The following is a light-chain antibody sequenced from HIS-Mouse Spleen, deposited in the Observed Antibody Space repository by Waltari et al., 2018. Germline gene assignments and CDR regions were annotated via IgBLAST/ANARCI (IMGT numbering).Light chain of an antibody. CDR1: QSVSSN. CDR3: QQYNNCPPLT. CDR2: GAS. Sequence: EIVMTQSPATLSVSPGERATLSCRASQSVSSNLAWYQQKPGQDPRLLIYGASTRATGIPARFSGSGSGTEFTLTISSMQSEDFAVYYCQQYNNCPPLTFGGGTKVEIK. V-gene: IGKV3-15*01. J-gene: IGKJ4*01.